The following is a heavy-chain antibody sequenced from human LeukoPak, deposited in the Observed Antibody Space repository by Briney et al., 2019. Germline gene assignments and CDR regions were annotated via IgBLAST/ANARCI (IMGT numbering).Heavy chain of an antibody. V-gene: IGHV1-2*02. J-gene: IGHJ4*02. D-gene: IGHD3-16*01. Sequence: ASVKVSCKASGYTFTGYYMHWVRQAPGQGLEWMGWINPNSGGTNYAQKFQGRVTITTDESTSTAYMELSSLRSEDTAVYYCARETYRWGRAATPGPPRAPFFDYWGQGTLVTVSS. CDR1: GYTFTGYY. CDR2: INPNSGGT. CDR3: ARETYRWGRAATPGPPRAPFFDY.